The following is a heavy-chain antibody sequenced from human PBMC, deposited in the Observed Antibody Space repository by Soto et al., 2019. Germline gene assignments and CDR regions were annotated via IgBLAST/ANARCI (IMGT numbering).Heavy chain of an antibody. CDR3: ARDPMVRGKWRFDP. Sequence: EVQLVESGGGLVSPGGSLRLSCAASGFTFSSHNMNWVRQAPGKGLEWVSSISGSSTYIYYADSVKGRFTISRDNAKNSLYLQMNSLRAEDTAVYYCARDPMVRGKWRFDPWGQGTLVTVSS. V-gene: IGHV3-21*01. CDR2: ISGSSTYI. J-gene: IGHJ5*02. D-gene: IGHD3-10*01. CDR1: GFTFSSHN.